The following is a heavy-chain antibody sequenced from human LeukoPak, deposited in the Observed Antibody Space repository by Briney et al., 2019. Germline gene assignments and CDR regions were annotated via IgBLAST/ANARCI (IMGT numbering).Heavy chain of an antibody. Sequence: ASVKGSCKASGYTFTSYAINWVRQATGQGLEWMGWMNPNSGNTDYAQKFQGRVTMTRDTSISTAYMELSRLRSEDTAVYYCARASREAAASRDFDPWGQGTLVTVSS. J-gene: IGHJ5*02. D-gene: IGHD6-13*01. CDR2: MNPNSGNT. CDR1: GYTFTSYA. V-gene: IGHV1-8*01. CDR3: ARASREAAASRDFDP.